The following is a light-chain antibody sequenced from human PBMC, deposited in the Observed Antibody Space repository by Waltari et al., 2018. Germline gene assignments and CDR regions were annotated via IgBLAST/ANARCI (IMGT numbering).Light chain of an antibody. CDR3: QQFGNYPLT. CDR1: QDINNF. CDR2: DAS. V-gene: IGKV1-9*01. Sequence: DVQLTQSPSFLSASVGDRVTITCRASQDINNFLLWYQQIPGRAPKLLIYDASTLQSGVPSRFSGSRSGTEFTLTISSLQPEDFATYYCQQFGNYPLTYGGGTRLQIK. J-gene: IGKJ4*01.